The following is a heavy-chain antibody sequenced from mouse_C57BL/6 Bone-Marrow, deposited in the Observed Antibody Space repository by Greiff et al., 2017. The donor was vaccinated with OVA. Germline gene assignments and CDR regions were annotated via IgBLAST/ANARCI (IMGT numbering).Heavy chain of an antibody. CDR2: IYPGSGST. Sequence: QVQLKQPGAELVKPGASVKMSCKASGYTFTSYWITWVKQRPGQGLEWIGDIYPGSGSTNYNEKFKSKATLTVDTSSSTAYMQLSSLTSEDSAVYYCARGSYSNRGDAMDYWGQGTSVTVSS. CDR3: ARGSYSNRGDAMDY. D-gene: IGHD2-5*01. J-gene: IGHJ4*01. V-gene: IGHV1-55*01. CDR1: GYTFTSYW.